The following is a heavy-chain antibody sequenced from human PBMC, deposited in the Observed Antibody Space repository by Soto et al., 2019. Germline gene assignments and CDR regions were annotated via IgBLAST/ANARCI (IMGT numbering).Heavy chain of an antibody. V-gene: IGHV1-69*13. CDR1: GGTFSIYA. CDR2: IIPVFGTA. J-gene: IGHJ6*02. Sequence: SLNLACKASGGTFSIYAISWGRQANEQGLEWMGGIIPVFGTANYAQKFQGRVTITADESTSTAYMELSSLRSEDTAVYYCARERSDYYGMDVWGQGTTVTVSS. CDR3: ARERSDYYGMDV.